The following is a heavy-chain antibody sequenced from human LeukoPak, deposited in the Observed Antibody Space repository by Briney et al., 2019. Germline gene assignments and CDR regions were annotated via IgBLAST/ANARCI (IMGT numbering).Heavy chain of an antibody. CDR1: GFTFSSYG. D-gene: IGHD3-22*01. V-gene: IGHV3-30*02. CDR2: IRYDGSNK. J-gene: IGHJ5*02. Sequence: GGSLRLSCAASGFTFSSYGMHWVGQAPGKGLEWVAFIRYDGSNKYYADSVKGRFTISRDNSKNTLYLQMNSLRAEDTAVYYCARGFGVYSDRGGYGYWFDPWAWEPRSPSPQ. CDR3: ARGFGVYSDRGGYGYWFDP.